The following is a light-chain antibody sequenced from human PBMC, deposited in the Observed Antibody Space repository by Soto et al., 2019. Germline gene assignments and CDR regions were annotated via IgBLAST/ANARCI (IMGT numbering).Light chain of an antibody. CDR3: QQFGGSPLFT. CDR1: QTISSSY. J-gene: IGKJ3*01. Sequence: EIVLTQSPGTLSLSPGERATLSCRASQTISSSYLAWYQQKPGQAPRLLIYAASTRATGIPDRFSGSGSGTDVTLTINSLARVDIAVYFCQQFGGSPLFTFDAGTKVDIK. V-gene: IGKV3-20*01. CDR2: AAS.